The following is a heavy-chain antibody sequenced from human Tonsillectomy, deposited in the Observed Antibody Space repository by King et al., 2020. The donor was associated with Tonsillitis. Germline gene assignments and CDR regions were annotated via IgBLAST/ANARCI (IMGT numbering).Heavy chain of an antibody. V-gene: IGHV4-59*01. Sequence: QLQESGPGLVKPSETLSLTCTVSGGSISSYYWSWIRQPPGKGLEWIGYIYYSGSTNYNPSLKSRVTISVDTSKNQFSLRLSSVTAADPAVYYCARDRFAYSSDVWGKGTTVTVSS. J-gene: IGHJ6*04. CDR3: ARDRFAYSSDV. CDR2: IYYSGST. D-gene: IGHD2-15*01. CDR1: GGSISSYY.